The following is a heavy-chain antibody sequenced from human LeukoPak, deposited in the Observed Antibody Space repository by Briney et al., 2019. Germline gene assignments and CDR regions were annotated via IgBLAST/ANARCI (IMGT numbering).Heavy chain of an antibody. CDR2: IYHSGST. Sequence: SETLSLTCTVSGYSISSGYYWGWIRQPPGKGLEWIGSIYHSGSTYYNPSLKSRVTISVDTSKNPFSLKLSSVTAADTAVYYCARKRRYISSWYGALPDYWGQGTLVTVSS. V-gene: IGHV4-38-2*02. J-gene: IGHJ4*02. D-gene: IGHD6-13*01. CDR3: ARKRRYISSWYGALPDY. CDR1: GYSISSGYY.